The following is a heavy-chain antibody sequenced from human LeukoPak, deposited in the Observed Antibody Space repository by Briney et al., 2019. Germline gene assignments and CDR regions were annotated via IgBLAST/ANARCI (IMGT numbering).Heavy chain of an antibody. Sequence: SSVKVSCMASGGTFSSYTISWVRQAPGQGLEWMGRIIPILGIANYAQKFQGRVTITADKSTSTAYMELSSLRSEDTAVYYCARDMVPAAIDVVRFDPWGQGTLVTVSS. V-gene: IGHV1-69*04. CDR2: IIPILGIA. D-gene: IGHD2-2*02. CDR3: ARDMVPAAIDVVRFDP. CDR1: GGTFSSYT. J-gene: IGHJ5*02.